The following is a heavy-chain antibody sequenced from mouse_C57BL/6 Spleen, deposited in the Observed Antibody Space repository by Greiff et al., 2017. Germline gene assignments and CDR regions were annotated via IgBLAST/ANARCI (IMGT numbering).Heavy chain of an antibody. Sequence: QVQLKQSGAELVRPGTSVKVSCKASGYAFTNYLIEWVKQRPGQGLEWIGVFNPGRGGTNYNEKFKGKATLTADKSSSTAYMQLSRLTSEDSAVYYCARNYYGSSLYFGYWGQGATLTVSS. CDR2: FNPGRGGT. V-gene: IGHV1-54*01. CDR1: GYAFTNYL. D-gene: IGHD1-1*01. J-gene: IGHJ2*01. CDR3: ARNYYGSSLYFGY.